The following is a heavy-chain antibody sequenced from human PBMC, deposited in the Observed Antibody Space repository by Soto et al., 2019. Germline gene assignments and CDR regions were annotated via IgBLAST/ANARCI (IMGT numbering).Heavy chain of an antibody. D-gene: IGHD5-18*01. V-gene: IGHV1-3*01. Sequence: ASVKVSCKASGYTFTSYAMHWVLQAPGQRLEWMGWINAGNGNTKYSQKFQGRVTITRDTSASTAYMELSSLRSEDTAVYYCARDHPAAMVTYWGQGTLVTVSS. CDR2: INAGNGNT. J-gene: IGHJ4*02. CDR1: GYTFTSYA. CDR3: ARDHPAAMVTY.